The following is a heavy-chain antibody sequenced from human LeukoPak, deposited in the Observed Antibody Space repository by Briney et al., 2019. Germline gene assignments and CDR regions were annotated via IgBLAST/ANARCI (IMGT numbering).Heavy chain of an antibody. Sequence: PGGSLGLSCAASGFTFSTYAMHWVRQAPGKGLEWVAFIRYDGTNKYYADSVKGRFTISRDNSKNTLYLQMNSLRAEDTAVYYCAKSRQEFYDTSELDYWGQGTLVTVSS. V-gene: IGHV3-30*02. J-gene: IGHJ4*02. D-gene: IGHD3-22*01. CDR2: IRYDGTNK. CDR3: AKSRQEFYDTSELDY. CDR1: GFTFSTYA.